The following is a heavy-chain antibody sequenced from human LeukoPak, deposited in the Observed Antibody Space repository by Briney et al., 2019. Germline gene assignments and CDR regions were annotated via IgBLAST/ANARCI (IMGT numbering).Heavy chain of an antibody. V-gene: IGHV4-59*08. D-gene: IGHD6-19*01. CDR3: ARRAVAADLDAFDI. Sequence: SETLSLTCTVSGGSISSYYWSWIRQPPGKGLEWIGYIYYSGSTNYNPSLKSRVTISVDTSKNQFSLKLSSVTAADTAVYYCARRAVAADLDAFDIWGQGTMVTVPS. CDR2: IYYSGST. J-gene: IGHJ3*02. CDR1: GGSISSYY.